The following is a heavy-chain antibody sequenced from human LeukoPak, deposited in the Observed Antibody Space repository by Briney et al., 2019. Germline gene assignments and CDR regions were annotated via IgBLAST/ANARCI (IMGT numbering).Heavy chain of an antibody. D-gene: IGHD5-24*01. V-gene: IGHV1-2*02. J-gene: IGHJ3*02. Sequence: ASVKVSCKASGYTFTGYYMHWVRQAPGQGLEWMGWINPNSGGTNYAQKFQGRVTMTRDTSISTAYMELSRLRSDDTAVYYCARDPNEIDAFDIWGQGTMVTVSS. CDR3: ARDPNEIDAFDI. CDR2: INPNSGGT. CDR1: GYTFTGYY.